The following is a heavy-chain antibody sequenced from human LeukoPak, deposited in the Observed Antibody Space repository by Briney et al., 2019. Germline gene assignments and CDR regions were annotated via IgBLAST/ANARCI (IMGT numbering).Heavy chain of an antibody. D-gene: IGHD6-6*01. CDR2: IYPGDSDT. J-gene: IGHJ6*02. CDR3: ASTAARPDYYYYYGMDV. Sequence: GESLKISCQGSGYSFTSYWIGWVRQMPGKGLEWRGTIYPGDSDTRYSPSFQGQVTISADKSISTAYLQWSSLKASDTAMYYCASTAARPDYYYYYGMDVWGQGTTVTVSS. V-gene: IGHV5-51*01. CDR1: GYSFTSYW.